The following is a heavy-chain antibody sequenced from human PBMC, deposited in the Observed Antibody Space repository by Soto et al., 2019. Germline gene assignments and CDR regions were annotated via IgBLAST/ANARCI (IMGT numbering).Heavy chain of an antibody. J-gene: IGHJ6*03. V-gene: IGHV4-31*03. D-gene: IGHD3-10*01. Sequence: PSETLSLTCTVSGGSISSGGYYWSWIRQHPGKGLEWIGYIYYSGSTYYDPSLKSRVTISVDTSKNQFSLKLSSVTAADTAVYYCARDTGPFGDGPYYYYMDVWGKGTTVTVSS. CDR3: ARDTGPFGDGPYYYYMDV. CDR2: IYYSGST. CDR1: GGSISSGGYY.